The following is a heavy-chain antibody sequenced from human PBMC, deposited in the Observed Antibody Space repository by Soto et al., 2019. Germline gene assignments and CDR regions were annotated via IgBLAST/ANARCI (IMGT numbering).Heavy chain of an antibody. Sequence: QITLKESGPPLEKATQTLTLTCTFSGFSLSISGVGVGWLRQPSGKALECLAVIYGDTNKRYSPSLDSRPTVSNGTSKGQVVVIMTNMDPVDTAKYYCAHRSTASLFDSWGQGTLVTVSS. CDR1: GFSLSISGVG. CDR3: AHRSTASLFDS. CDR2: IYGDTNK. D-gene: IGHD6-25*01. J-gene: IGHJ5*01. V-gene: IGHV2-5*02.